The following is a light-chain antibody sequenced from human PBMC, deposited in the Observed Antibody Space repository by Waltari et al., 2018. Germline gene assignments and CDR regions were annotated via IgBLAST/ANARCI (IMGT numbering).Light chain of an antibody. J-gene: IGKJ1*01. Sequence: EVVMTPSPVTLSLSPGETATLSCRASQSVGTYLAWYQQKPGQSPKLLVHSSYFRATGIPDRFSGSGSRTDFTLTISSLEPEDVGVYHCQQYNDLRTFGQGTKVEIK. CDR1: QSVGTY. CDR3: QQYNDLRT. V-gene: IGKV3D-15*01. CDR2: SSY.